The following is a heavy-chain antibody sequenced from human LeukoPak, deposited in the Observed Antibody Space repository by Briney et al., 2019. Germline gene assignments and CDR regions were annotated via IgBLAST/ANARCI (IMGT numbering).Heavy chain of an antibody. D-gene: IGHD6-19*01. Sequence: SETLSLTCSVSGASINSFFWSWIRQSPGKALEWIGYINYSGTANYKPSLKSRVTISLDTSKNQVSLRLTSVTGADTAVYYCVRESSDWTSYNYYYMDVWGKGTTVTVSS. CDR2: INYSGTA. CDR3: VRESSDWTSYNYYYMDV. J-gene: IGHJ6*03. V-gene: IGHV4-59*01. CDR1: GASINSFF.